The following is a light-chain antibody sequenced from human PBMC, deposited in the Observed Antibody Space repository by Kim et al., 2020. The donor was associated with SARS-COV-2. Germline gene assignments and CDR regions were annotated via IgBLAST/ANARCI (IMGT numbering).Light chain of an antibody. CDR2: GAS. J-gene: IGKJ4*01. Sequence: PGERATLSCRASQSVSGAFLAWYRQKPGQAPRLLIHGASTRATGIPDRFSGTGSGTDFTLTISRLEPEDFAVYYCQQYYSSPLTFGGGTKVDIK. V-gene: IGKV3-20*01. CDR3: QQYYSSPLT. CDR1: QSVSGAF.